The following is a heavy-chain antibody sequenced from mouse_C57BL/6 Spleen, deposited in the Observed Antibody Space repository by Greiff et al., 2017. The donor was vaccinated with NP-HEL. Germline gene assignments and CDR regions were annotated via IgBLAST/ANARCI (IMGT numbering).Heavy chain of an antibody. CDR2: IYPRSGNT. CDR3: ARFLNLLLYFDV. CDR1: GYTFTSYG. V-gene: IGHV1-81*01. Sequence: QVQLQQSGAELARPGASVKLSCKASGYTFTSYGISWVKQRTGQGLEWIGEIYPRSGNTYYNEKFKGKATLTADKSSSTAYMELRSLTSEDSAVYFCARFLNLLLYFDVWGTGTTVTVSS. D-gene: IGHD2-1*01. J-gene: IGHJ1*03.